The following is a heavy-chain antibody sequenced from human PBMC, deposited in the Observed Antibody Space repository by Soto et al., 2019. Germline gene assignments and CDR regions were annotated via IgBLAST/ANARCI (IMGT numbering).Heavy chain of an antibody. Sequence: SETLSLTCAVSGGSISSGNLWSWVRQPPGKGLEWIGEIYHSGSTNYNPSLKSRVTISVDKSKNQFSLKLSSVTAADTAVYYCARVAVAGTRVDYWGQGTLVTVSS. CDR1: GGSISSGNL. J-gene: IGHJ4*02. CDR2: IYHSGST. CDR3: ARVAVAGTRVDY. D-gene: IGHD6-19*01. V-gene: IGHV4-4*02.